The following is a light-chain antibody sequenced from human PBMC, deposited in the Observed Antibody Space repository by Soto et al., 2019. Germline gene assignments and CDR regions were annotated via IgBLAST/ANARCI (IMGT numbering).Light chain of an antibody. CDR3: QNTYTMPPT. V-gene: IGKV1-39*01. Sequence: DIQMTQSPSSLSASVGDRVSITCRASRGIDHYVAWYQHKPGTAPKLLIHGASSLHTGVPSRFSGSGSGTDFTLTINSLQPDDFATYYCQNTYTMPPTFGPGTKVEIK. CDR1: RGIDHY. CDR2: GAS. J-gene: IGKJ1*01.